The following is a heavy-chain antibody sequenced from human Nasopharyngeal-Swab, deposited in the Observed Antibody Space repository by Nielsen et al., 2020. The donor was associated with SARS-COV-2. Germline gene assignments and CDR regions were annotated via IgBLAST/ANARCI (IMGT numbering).Heavy chain of an antibody. J-gene: IGHJ4*02. CDR1: GITSTDYY. CDR2: IYAKSGAT. D-gene: IGHD3-9*01. V-gene: IGHV1-2*06. Sequence: ASVKVSCKASGITSTDYYIHWVRQAPGQGLEWMGRIYAKSGATTYAQAFQGTVTITRDTSISTAYMELTRLTSDDTAIYYCATKLDWALPFDYWGQGTLVTVST. CDR3: ATKLDWALPFDY.